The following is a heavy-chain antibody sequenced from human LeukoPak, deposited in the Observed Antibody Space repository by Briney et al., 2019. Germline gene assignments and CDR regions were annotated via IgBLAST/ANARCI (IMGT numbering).Heavy chain of an antibody. J-gene: IGHJ4*02. CDR2: ISYSGST. CDR3: ARGGDGYFDY. V-gene: IGHV4-61*01. D-gene: IGHD5-24*01. Sequence: PSETLSLTCTVSGGSISSSSYYWSWIRQPPGKRLEWIGYISYSGSTNYNPSLKSRVTISVDTSKNQFSLKLSSVTAADTAVYYCARGGDGYFDYWGQGTLVTVSS. CDR1: GGSISSSSYY.